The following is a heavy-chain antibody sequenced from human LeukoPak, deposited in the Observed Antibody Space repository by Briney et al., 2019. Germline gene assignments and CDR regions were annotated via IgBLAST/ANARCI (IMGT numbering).Heavy chain of an antibody. V-gene: IGHV1-69*04. CDR3: ATNVQQWLVGGLFDY. J-gene: IGHJ4*02. D-gene: IGHD6-19*01. Sequence: ASVKVSCKASGGTFSSYAISWVRQAPGQGLEWMGRIIPILGIANYAQKFQGRVTITADKSTSTAYMELSSPRSEDTAVYYCATNVQQWLVGGLFDYWGQGTLVTVSS. CDR1: GGTFSSYA. CDR2: IIPILGIA.